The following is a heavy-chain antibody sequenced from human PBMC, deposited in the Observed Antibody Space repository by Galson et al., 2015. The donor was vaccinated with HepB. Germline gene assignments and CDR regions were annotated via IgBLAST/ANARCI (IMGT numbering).Heavy chain of an antibody. D-gene: IGHD6-13*01. J-gene: IGHJ6*02. CDR2: ISYDGSNK. CDR1: GFTFSSYG. CDR3: ARDRYSSSWYSQITGCMDV. Sequence: SLRLSCAASGFTFSSYGMHWVRQAPGKGLEWVAVISYDGSNKYYADSVKGRFTISRDNSKNTLYLQMNSLRAEDTAVYYCARDRYSSSWYSQITGCMDVWGQGTTVTVSS. V-gene: IGHV3-30*03.